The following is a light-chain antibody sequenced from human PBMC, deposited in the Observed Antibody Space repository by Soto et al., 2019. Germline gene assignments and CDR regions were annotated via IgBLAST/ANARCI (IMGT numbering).Light chain of an antibody. CDR3: LQYHNLWA. CDR1: QSVRSN. J-gene: IGKJ1*01. Sequence: EIVMTQSPATLSASPGERATLSCRASQSVRSNLAWYQQRPGQAPRLLIYRASTRATGIPARFSGSGSGTEFTLTISSLQSEDFTVYSCLQYHNLWAFGQGTKVDI. V-gene: IGKV3-15*01. CDR2: RAS.